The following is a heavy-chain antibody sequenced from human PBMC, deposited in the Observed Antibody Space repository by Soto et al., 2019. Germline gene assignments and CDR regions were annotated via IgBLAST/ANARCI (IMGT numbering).Heavy chain of an antibody. CDR1: GGTFISYA. D-gene: IGHD3-16*01. CDR3: ARGRVITYLTAFDY. Sequence: QVQLVQSGAEVQKPGSSVKVSCKGSGGTFISYAISWVRQAPGRGLEWMGGIIPVYGTANYTQKFQGIVTITEDESTSTAYMELSSLRSEDTALYYWARGRVITYLTAFDYWGQGPLVTVSS. V-gene: IGHV1-69*01. J-gene: IGHJ4*02. CDR2: IIPVYGTA.